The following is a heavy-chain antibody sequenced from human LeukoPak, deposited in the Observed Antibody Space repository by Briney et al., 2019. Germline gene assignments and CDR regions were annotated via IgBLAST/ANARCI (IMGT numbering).Heavy chain of an antibody. CDR3: AREVRWSHWYFDL. CDR1: GGTFSSYA. CDR2: IIPIFGTA. V-gene: IGHV1-69*13. J-gene: IGHJ2*01. Sequence: VASVNVSCKASGGTFSSYAISWVRQAPGQGLERMGGIIPIFGTANYAQKFRGRVTITADESTSTAYMELSSLRSEDTAVYYCAREVRWSHWYFDLCGRGTLVTVSS. D-gene: IGHD4-23*01.